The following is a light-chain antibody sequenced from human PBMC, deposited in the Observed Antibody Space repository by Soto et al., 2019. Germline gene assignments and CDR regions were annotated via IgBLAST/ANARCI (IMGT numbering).Light chain of an antibody. CDR3: QQYFSFPWT. CDR1: QSVLYSSNNKNY. CDR2: WAS. V-gene: IGKV4-1*01. J-gene: IGKJ1*01. Sequence: DIVMTQSPDSLAVSLGERATINCKSSQSVLYSSNNKNYLAWYQQRPGQPPNLLIYWASTRESGVPDRFSGSESGTDFPLTISSLHAEDVAIYYCQQYFSFPWTFGQGTKVEIK.